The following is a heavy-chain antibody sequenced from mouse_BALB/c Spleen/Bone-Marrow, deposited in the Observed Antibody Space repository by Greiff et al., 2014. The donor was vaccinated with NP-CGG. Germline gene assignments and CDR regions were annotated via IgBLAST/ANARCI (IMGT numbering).Heavy chain of an antibody. CDR2: IWAGGST. CDR1: GFSLTSYG. V-gene: IGHV2-9*02. J-gene: IGHJ1*01. CDR3: ARVYLWYFDV. Sequence: VMLVESGPGLVAPSQSLSITCTVSGFSLTSYGVHWVRQPPGKGLEWLGVIWAGGSTNYNSALMSRLSISKDNSKSQVFLKMNSLQTGDTAMYYCARVYLWYFDVWGAGTTVTVSS. D-gene: IGHD2-3*01.